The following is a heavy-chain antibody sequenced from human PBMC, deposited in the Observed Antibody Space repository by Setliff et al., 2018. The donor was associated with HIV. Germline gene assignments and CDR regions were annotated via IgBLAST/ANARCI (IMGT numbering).Heavy chain of an antibody. Sequence: SETLSLTCTVSGGSISSYYWSWIRQPPGKGLEWLGYIYNTGSTYHSPSLEGRVTISIDTSKNQFSLKLSSVTAADTAVYFCARGRGSSSSWPIDYWGQGTLVTVSS. J-gene: IGHJ4*02. CDR2: IYNTGST. D-gene: IGHD6-13*01. V-gene: IGHV4-59*12. CDR3: ARGRGSSSSWPIDY. CDR1: GGSISSYY.